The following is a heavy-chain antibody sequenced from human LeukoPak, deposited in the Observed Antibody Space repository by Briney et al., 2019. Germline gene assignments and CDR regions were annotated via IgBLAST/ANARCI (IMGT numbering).Heavy chain of an antibody. D-gene: IGHD6-19*01. Sequence: PGGSLRLSCAASGFTFSSFEMNWVRQAPGKGLEWVSYISISGSTIYYADSVKGRFTISRDNAKNSLYLQMYSLRAEDTAVYYCAGQSLAVAGTLDAFDIWGQGTMVTVSS. CDR3: AGQSLAVAGTLDAFDI. V-gene: IGHV3-48*03. CDR1: GFTFSSFE. CDR2: ISISGSTI. J-gene: IGHJ3*02.